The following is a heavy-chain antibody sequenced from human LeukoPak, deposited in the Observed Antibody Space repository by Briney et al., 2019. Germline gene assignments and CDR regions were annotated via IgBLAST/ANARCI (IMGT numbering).Heavy chain of an antibody. D-gene: IGHD3-9*01. Sequence: PGGSLRLSCAASGFTFSNYGMHWVRQAPGKGLEWVAFIRYDGSNKYYADSVKGRFTISRDNSKNRLYLQMNSLRAEDTAVYYCAKDSRRLLLRYFDWLKGGFDYWGQGTLVTVSS. J-gene: IGHJ4*02. CDR1: GFTFSNYG. CDR2: IRYDGSNK. CDR3: AKDSRRLLLRYFDWLKGGFDY. V-gene: IGHV3-30*02.